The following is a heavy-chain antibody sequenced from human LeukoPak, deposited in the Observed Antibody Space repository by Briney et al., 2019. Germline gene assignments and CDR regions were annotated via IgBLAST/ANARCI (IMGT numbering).Heavy chain of an antibody. CDR2: IKSKTDGGTT. V-gene: IGHV3-15*01. CDR3: TTDTYYDFWSELF. J-gene: IGHJ3*01. CDR1: GFTFSSYW. D-gene: IGHD3-3*01. Sequence: GGSLRLSCAASGFTFSSYWMSWVRQAPGKGLEWVGRIKSKTDGGTTDYAAPVKGRFTISRDDSKNTLYLQMNSLKTEDTAVYYCTTDTYYDFWSELFWGQGTMVTVSS.